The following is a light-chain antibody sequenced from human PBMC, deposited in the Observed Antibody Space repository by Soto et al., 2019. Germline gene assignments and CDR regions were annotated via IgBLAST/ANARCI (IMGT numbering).Light chain of an antibody. CDR1: QTVSRN. CDR2: DIS. CDR3: QQYNNWPS. Sequence: EVVMTQSPATLSVSPGERATLSCRASQTVSRNLAWYQQRPGQAPRLLIYDISNRAAGVPARFSGSGSETEFTLTIRSLQSEDFAVYFCQQYNNWPSCGQGTDWRL. V-gene: IGKV3-15*01. J-gene: IGKJ5*01.